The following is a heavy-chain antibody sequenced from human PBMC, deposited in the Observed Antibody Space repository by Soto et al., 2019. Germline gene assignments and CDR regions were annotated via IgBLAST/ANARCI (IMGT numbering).Heavy chain of an antibody. CDR1: GGTFSSYA. J-gene: IGHJ4*02. D-gene: IGHD6-19*01. CDR2: IIPIFGTA. CDR3: ARRPSGYSSGWGPFAY. Sequence: VKVSCKASGGTFSSYALCWVRQAPGQGLEWMGGIIPIFGTANYAQKFQGRVTITADESTSTAYMELSSLRSEDTAVYYCARRPSGYSSGWGPFAYWGQGTLVTVSS. V-gene: IGHV1-69*13.